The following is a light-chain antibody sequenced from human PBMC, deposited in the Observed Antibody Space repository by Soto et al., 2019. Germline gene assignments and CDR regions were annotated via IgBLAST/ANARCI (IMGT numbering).Light chain of an antibody. Sequence: EIVLTQSPGTLSLSPGERATLSCRASQSVSSNYLAWYQQKPGQAPRLLIYGASSRATGIPDRFSGSGSGTDFSITISRLEHQDFVVYYCQQYGSSPQWTFGQGTKVEIK. V-gene: IGKV3-20*01. J-gene: IGKJ1*01. CDR2: GAS. CDR3: QQYGSSPQWT. CDR1: QSVSSNY.